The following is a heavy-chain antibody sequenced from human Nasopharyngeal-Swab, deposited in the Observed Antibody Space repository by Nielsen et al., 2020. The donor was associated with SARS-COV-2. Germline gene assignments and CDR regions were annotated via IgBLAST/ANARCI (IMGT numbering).Heavy chain of an antibody. Sequence: GGSLRLSCAASGFTFSSYGMHWVRQAPGKGLEWVAVISYDGSDEFYADSVKGRFIISRDNSKGTVFLQMTSLRAEDTAVYYCAKPLVVRHHYYQMDVWGKGTTVTVSS. CDR2: ISYDGSDE. V-gene: IGHV3-30*18. D-gene: IGHD2-15*01. J-gene: IGHJ6*03. CDR1: GFTFSSYG. CDR3: AKPLVVRHHYYQMDV.